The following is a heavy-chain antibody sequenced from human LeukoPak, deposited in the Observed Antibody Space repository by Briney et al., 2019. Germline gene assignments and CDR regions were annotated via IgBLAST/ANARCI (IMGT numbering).Heavy chain of an antibody. CDR2: IKQDGSEK. J-gene: IGHJ4*02. Sequence: GGSLRLSCAASGFTFSSYWMSWVRQAPGKGLEWVANIKQDGSEKYYVDSVKGRFTISRDNAKNSLYLQMNSLRAEDTAVYYCAKDRGYSSSSRGTDYWGQGTLVTVSS. D-gene: IGHD6-13*01. CDR3: AKDRGYSSSSRGTDY. CDR1: GFTFSSYW. V-gene: IGHV3-7*03.